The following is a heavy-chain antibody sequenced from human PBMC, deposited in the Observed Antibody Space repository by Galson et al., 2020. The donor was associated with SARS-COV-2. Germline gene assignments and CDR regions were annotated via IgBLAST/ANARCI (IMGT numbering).Heavy chain of an antibody. CDR1: GFTFSDYA. J-gene: IGHJ5*02. D-gene: IGHD2-21*01. CDR3: ARDLYNPVAVAAGGRLAS. V-gene: IGHV3-30*04. Sequence: GGSLRLSCEASGFTFSDYAMNWVRQAPGKGLEWVAIISYDGRNKHFAASVRGRFTVSRDNSKNTVFLQMNSLGLEDTAVYYCARDLYNPVAVAAGGRLASCGQGTLVTVSS. CDR2: ISYDGRNK.